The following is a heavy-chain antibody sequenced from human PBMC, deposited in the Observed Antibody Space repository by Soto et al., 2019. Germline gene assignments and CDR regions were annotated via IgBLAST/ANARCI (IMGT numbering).Heavy chain of an antibody. V-gene: IGHV4-59*12. CDR1: GDSISSYY. CDR2: LYYGRRA. D-gene: IGHD3-22*01. J-gene: IGHJ4*02. Sequence: QVQLQESGPGLVKPSETLSLTCAVSGDSISSYYCMWIRQPPGKGLESIGYLYYGRRANYNPSLKSRVTLSVDPSTNQCSLTLCSMTAADTAVYYCALRSMAVVPEYWGQGTLVTVSS. CDR3: ALRSMAVVPEY.